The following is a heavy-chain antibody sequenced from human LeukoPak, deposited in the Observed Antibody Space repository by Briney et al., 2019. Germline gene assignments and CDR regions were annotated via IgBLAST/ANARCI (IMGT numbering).Heavy chain of an antibody. J-gene: IGHJ4*02. CDR2: IKQDGSEK. CDR1: GFTFSSYW. V-gene: IGHV3-7*01. CDR3: ARDGRTTNFDY. D-gene: IGHD1-1*01. Sequence: GGSLRLSCAASGFTFSSYWMSWVRQSPGKGLEWVANIKQDGSEKYYVDSVKGRFTISRDNAKISLYLQMNSLRAEDTAVYYCARDGRTTNFDYWGQGTLVTVSS.